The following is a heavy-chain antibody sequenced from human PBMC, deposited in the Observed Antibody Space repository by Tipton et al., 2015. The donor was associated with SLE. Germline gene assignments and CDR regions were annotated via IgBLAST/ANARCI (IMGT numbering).Heavy chain of an antibody. Sequence: TLSLTCTVSGGSISSYYWSWIRQPPGKGLEWIGYFYYSGSTNCNPSLKSRVTISVDTSKNQFSLKLSSVTAADTAVYYCARHVWVFDYWGQGTLVTVSS. J-gene: IGHJ4*02. D-gene: IGHD5/OR15-5a*01. CDR3: ARHVWVFDY. V-gene: IGHV4-59*08. CDR1: GGSISSYY. CDR2: FYYSGST.